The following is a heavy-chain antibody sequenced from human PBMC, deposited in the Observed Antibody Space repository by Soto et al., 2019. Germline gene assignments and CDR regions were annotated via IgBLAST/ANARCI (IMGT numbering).Heavy chain of an antibody. CDR1: GGTFSSYA. CDR3: ARLYCSGGSCYYYFDY. J-gene: IGHJ4*02. V-gene: IGHV1-69*13. CDR2: IIPIFGTA. D-gene: IGHD2-15*01. Sequence: ASVKVSCKASGGTFSSYAISWVRQAPGQGLEWMGGIIPIFGTANYAQKFQGRVTITADESTSTAYMELSSLRSEDTAVYYCARLYCSGGSCYYYFDYWGQGTLVTVSS.